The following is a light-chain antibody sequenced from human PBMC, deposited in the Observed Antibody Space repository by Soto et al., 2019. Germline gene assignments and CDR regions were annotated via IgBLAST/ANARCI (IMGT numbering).Light chain of an antibody. CDR1: ESLSTF. V-gene: IGKV3-15*01. J-gene: IGKJ2*01. CDR2: GAS. Sequence: EIVLTQSPGTLSVSPGERVTLSCRASESLSTFLAWYQQKPGQAPRLLIYGASTKATGIPARFSGSGPATDFTLTISSLQSEDSAVYYCQSYNDWPFAFGQGTKLEI. CDR3: QSYNDWPFA.